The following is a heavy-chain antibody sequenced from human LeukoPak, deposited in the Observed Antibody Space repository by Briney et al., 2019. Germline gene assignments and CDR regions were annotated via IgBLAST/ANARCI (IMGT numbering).Heavy chain of an antibody. D-gene: IGHD2-2*01. CDR1: GGSISSGGYY. CDR2: IYYSGST. CDR3: ARLIVVVPAAIYWFDP. J-gene: IGHJ5*02. V-gene: IGHV4-31*03. Sequence: SETLSLTCTVSGGSISSGGYYWSWIRQHPGKGLEWIGYIYYSGSTYYNPSLKSRVTISVDTSKNQFSLKLSSATAADTAVYYCARLIVVVPAAIYWFDPWGQGTLVTVSS.